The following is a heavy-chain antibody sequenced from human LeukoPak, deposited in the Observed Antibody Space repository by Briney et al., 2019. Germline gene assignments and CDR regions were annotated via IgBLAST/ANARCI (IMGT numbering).Heavy chain of an antibody. CDR2: ISTSGDFT. Sequence: GGSLRLSCATSGFTFSSYAMNWVRQAPGKGLECVSFISTSGDFTYYAASVKGRFTVSRDNSKNTLYLQMNSLRADDTAVYYCANTNGRRPSPPFDSWGQGTLVTVSS. CDR3: ANTNGRRPSPPFDS. J-gene: IGHJ4*02. CDR1: GFTFSSYA. V-gene: IGHV3-23*01. D-gene: IGHD1-26*01.